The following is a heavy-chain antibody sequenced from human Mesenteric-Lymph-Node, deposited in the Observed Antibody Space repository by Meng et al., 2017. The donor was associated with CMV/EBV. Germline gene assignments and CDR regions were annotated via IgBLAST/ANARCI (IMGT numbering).Heavy chain of an antibody. V-gene: IGHV3-30*02. CDR3: ARALGYINWFDP. Sequence: GESLKISCAASGFTFSSYGMHWVRQAPGKGLEWVAFIRYDGSNKYYADSVKGRFTISRDNSKNTLYLQMNSLRAEDTAVYYCARALGYINWFDPWGQGTLVTVSS. CDR1: GFTFSSYG. CDR2: IRYDGSNK. D-gene: IGHD2-15*01. J-gene: IGHJ5*02.